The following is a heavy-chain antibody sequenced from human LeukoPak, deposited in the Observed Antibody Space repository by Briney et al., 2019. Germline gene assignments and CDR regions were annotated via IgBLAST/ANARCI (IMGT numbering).Heavy chain of an antibody. V-gene: IGHV3-23*01. CDR1: GVIIISYA. CDR2: INGRGDNR. CDR3: AKDRVSPGFNWFDP. J-gene: IGHJ5*02. Sequence: PGGSLRLSCAASGVIIISYAMSWVRQAPRRGLEWVSAINGRGDNRYYADFVKGRFTISRDNSKTTVYLQMNSLRTEDTAVYYCAKDRVSPGFNWFDPWGQGTLVTVSS. D-gene: IGHD2/OR15-2a*01.